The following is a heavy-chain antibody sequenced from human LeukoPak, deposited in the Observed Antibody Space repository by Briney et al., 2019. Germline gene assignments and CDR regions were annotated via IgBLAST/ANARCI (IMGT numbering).Heavy chain of an antibody. CDR1: GFTFSDYY. J-gene: IGHJ4*02. Sequence: GGSLRLSCAASGFTFSDYYMTWIRQAPGKGLEWVSYISSSGSTIYYADSVKGRFTISRDNAKNSLYLQMNSLRAEDTAVYYCARDPEKKYSYATREDFDYWGQGTLVTVSS. CDR3: ARDPEKKYSYATREDFDY. V-gene: IGHV3-11*01. D-gene: IGHD5-18*01. CDR2: ISSSGSTI.